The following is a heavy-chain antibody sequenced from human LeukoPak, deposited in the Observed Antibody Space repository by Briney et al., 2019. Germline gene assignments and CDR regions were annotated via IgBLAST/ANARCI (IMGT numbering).Heavy chain of an antibody. J-gene: IGHJ4*02. CDR1: GGSISSSSYY. Sequence: SETLSLTCTVSGGSISSSSYYWGWIRQPPGKGLEWIGSIYYSGSTYYNPSLKSRVTISVDTSKNQFSLKLSSVTAADTAVYYCAREGVGYCSGGSCYYFDYWGQGTLVTVSS. V-gene: IGHV4-39*07. CDR3: AREGVGYCSGGSCYYFDY. D-gene: IGHD2-15*01. CDR2: IYYSGST.